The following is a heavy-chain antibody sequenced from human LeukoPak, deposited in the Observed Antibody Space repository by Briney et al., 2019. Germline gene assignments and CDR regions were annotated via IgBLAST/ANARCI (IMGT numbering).Heavy chain of an antibody. CDR3: ARPRYYYDSSGHEPFDY. Sequence: GSLRLSCAASGFTFSSYAMSWIRQPPGKGLEWIGEINHSGSTNYNPSLKSRVTISVDTSKNQFSLKLSSVTAADTAVYYCARPRYYYDSSGHEPFDYWGQGTLVTVSS. CDR2: INHSGST. D-gene: IGHD3-22*01. J-gene: IGHJ4*02. V-gene: IGHV4-34*01. CDR1: GFTFSSYA.